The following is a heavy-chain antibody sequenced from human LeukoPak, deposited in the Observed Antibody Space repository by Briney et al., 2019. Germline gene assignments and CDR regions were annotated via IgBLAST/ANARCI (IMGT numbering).Heavy chain of an antibody. CDR1: GFTFSSYG. CDR3: AKDRYSYAYEYFDC. Sequence: GGSPRLSCAASGFTFSSYGMHWVRQAPGKGLEWVAVISYDGSNKYYADSVKGRFTISRDNSKNTLYLQMNSLRAEDTAVYYCAKDRYSYAYEYFDCWGQGTLVTVSS. D-gene: IGHD5-18*01. J-gene: IGHJ4*02. CDR2: ISYDGSNK. V-gene: IGHV3-30*18.